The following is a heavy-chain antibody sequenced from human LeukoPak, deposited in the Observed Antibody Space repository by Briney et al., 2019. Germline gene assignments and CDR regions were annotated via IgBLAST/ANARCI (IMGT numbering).Heavy chain of an antibody. D-gene: IGHD1-20*01. CDR2: INHSGST. V-gene: IGHV4-34*01. Sequence: SETLSLTCAVYGGSFSGYYWSWIRQPPGKGLEWIGEINHSGSTNYNPSLKSRVTISVDTSKNQFPLKLSSVTAADTAVYYCARGGTKRNNWNDRFDYWGQGTLVTVSS. CDR1: GGSFSGYY. CDR3: ARGGTKRNNWNDRFDY. J-gene: IGHJ4*02.